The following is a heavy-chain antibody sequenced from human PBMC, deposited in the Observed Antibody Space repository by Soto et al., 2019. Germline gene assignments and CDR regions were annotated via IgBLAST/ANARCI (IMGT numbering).Heavy chain of an antibody. CDR1: GGSINSEDYY. V-gene: IGHV4-31*03. CDR2: IYYTGYT. Sequence: PSETLSLTCTVSGGSINSEDYYWSWLRQQPGKGLEWIGYIYYTGYTYYNSSLQSRLNISIDTSQSQFSLQLSSVTAADMAVYFCAADATGYPFNWFDPWGQGIPVTVYS. CDR3: AADATGYPFNWFDP. D-gene: IGHD3-9*01. J-gene: IGHJ5*02.